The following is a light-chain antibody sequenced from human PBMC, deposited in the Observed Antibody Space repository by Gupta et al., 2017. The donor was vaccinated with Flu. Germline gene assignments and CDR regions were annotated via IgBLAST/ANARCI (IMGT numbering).Light chain of an antibody. CDR2: EVT. CDR3: SSYAGNNNLV. Sequence: QSALTQPPSASGSPGQSVTISCTGTSSDVGGHNYVYWYQQHPGKAPKLIIYEVTKRPSGVPDRFSGSKSGNTASLTVSGLQAEDEADYYCSSYAGNNNLVFGGGTKLTVL. V-gene: IGLV2-8*01. CDR1: SSDVGGHNY. J-gene: IGLJ3*02.